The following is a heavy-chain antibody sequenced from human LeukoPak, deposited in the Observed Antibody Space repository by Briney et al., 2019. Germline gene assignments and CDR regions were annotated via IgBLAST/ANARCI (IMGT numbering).Heavy chain of an antibody. CDR2: IWYDGSNK. CDR1: GFTFSSYG. J-gene: IGHJ6*03. D-gene: IGHD6-13*01. Sequence: GGSLTLSCAASGFTFSSYGMHWVRQAPGKGLEWVAVIWYDGSNKYYADSVKGRFTISRDNSKNTLYLQMNSLRAEDTAVYYCAREYSSSWYYYYYYMDVWGKGTTVTVSS. CDR3: AREYSSSWYYYYYYMDV. V-gene: IGHV3-33*01.